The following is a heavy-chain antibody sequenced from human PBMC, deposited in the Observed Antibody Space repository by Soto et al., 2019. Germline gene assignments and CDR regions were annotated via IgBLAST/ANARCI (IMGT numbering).Heavy chain of an antibody. CDR3: ARDREYSPYGLDV. Sequence: QVQLVESGGGLVKPGGSLRLSCAASGFTFSNYNMSWVRQAPGKGLEWVSYISSIGTNRYYAESVEGRFTISRDNAKKSLYLQMNSLRAEDTAVYYCARDREYSPYGLDVWGQGTTVTVSS. V-gene: IGHV3-11*01. J-gene: IGHJ6*02. CDR1: GFTFSNYN. CDR2: ISSIGTNR. D-gene: IGHD5-12*01.